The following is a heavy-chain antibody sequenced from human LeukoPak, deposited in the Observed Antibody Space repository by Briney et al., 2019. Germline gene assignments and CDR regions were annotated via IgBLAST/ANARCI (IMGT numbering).Heavy chain of an antibody. J-gene: IGHJ5*02. D-gene: IGHD3-3*01. CDR1: GFTFSSYA. CDR2: ISGSGGST. CDR3: AKDPTRLLPQYYDFPIPAP. V-gene: IGHV3-23*01. Sequence: GGSLRLSWAASGFTFSSYAMSWVRQAPGKGLEWVSAISGSGGSTYYADSVKGRFTISRDNSKNTLYLQMNSLRAEDTAVYYCAKDPTRLLPQYYDFPIPAPWGQGTLVTVSS.